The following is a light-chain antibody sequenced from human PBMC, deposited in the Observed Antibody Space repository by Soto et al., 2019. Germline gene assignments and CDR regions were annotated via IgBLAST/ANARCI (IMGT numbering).Light chain of an antibody. CDR3: SSYAGSNNCV. CDR2: EVN. CDR1: RSDVGVYNY. J-gene: IGLJ1*01. Sequence: QSVLTQPPSASGSPGQSVTVSCTGTRSDVGVYNYVSWYRQYPGKAPKLLIYEVNKRPSGVPDRFSGSQSGSTAALTVSGLQAGDEADYYCSSYAGSNNCVFGTGTKLTVL. V-gene: IGLV2-8*01.